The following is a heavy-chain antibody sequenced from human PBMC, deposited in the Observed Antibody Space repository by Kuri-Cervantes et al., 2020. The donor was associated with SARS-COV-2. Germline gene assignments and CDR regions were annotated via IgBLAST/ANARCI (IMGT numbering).Heavy chain of an antibody. CDR2: ISSSSSYI. CDR1: GFTFSSYS. D-gene: IGHD3-10*01. Sequence: LSLTCAASGFTFSSYSMNWVRQAPGKGLEWVSSISSSSSYIYYADSVKGRFTISRDNSKNTLYLQMNSLRAEDTAVYYCAKPITMVRGVPSPGFDYWGQGTLVTVSS. V-gene: IGHV3-21*01. J-gene: IGHJ4*02. CDR3: AKPITMVRGVPSPGFDY.